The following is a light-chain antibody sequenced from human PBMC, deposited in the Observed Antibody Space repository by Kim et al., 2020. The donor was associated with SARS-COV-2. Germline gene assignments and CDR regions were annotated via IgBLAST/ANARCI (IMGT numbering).Light chain of an antibody. CDR2: RIH. CDR3: AAWDDSLNGWV. CDR1: SADIGSIT. Sequence: GQLVTTSCSGSSADIGSITFNWYHQLPGTAPRLLIYRIHQRPSGVPSRFSCSQSGPSASLAISGLQSEDEADYYCAAWDDSLNGWVFGGGTKLTVL. J-gene: IGLJ3*02. V-gene: IGLV1-44*01.